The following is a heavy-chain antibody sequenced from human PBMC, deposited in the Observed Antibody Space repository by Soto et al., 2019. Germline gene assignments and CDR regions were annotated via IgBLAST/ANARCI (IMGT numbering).Heavy chain of an antibody. CDR3: AHVYCSGGSCFPNWFAP. CDR1: GYTLLSYG. D-gene: IGHD2-15*01. V-gene: IGHV1-18*04. J-gene: IGHJ5*02. Sequence: QVQLVQSGAEVKKPGASVKVSCKASGYTLLSYGISWVRQAPGQGLEWMGWINTYNNKTNYAQKLQGRVTMTTDTTTSTAYMELRSLRSDDTAVYYCAHVYCSGGSCFPNWFAPWGQGTLVTVSS. CDR2: INTYNNKT.